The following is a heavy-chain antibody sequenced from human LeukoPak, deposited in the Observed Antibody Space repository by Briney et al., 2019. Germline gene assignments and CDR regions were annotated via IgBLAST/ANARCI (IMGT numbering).Heavy chain of an antibody. J-gene: IGHJ4*02. CDR1: GFTFSSYA. CDR2: ISGSGGST. CDR3: AKTAPVYYDSSGYPDY. Sequence: GGSLRLSCAASGFTFSSYAMSWARQAPGKGLEWVSAISGSGGSTYYADSVKGRFTISRDNSKNTLYLQMNSLRAEDTAVYYCAKTAPVYYDSSGYPDYWGQGTLVTVSS. V-gene: IGHV3-23*01. D-gene: IGHD3-22*01.